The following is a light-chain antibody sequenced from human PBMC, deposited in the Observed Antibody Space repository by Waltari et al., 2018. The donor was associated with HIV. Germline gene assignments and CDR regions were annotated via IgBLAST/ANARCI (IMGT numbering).Light chain of an antibody. CDR1: ALTNQY. Sequence: DLTQPPSVSVPPGQTAPITCTGDALTNQYGYWYQKKAGQAPVLLINKDSERLSGIPERFSGSSSGTSLTLTINGVRAEDEAEYYCQSADSSGVDFVVFGGGTKLTVL. CDR3: QSADSSGVDFVV. CDR2: KDS. J-gene: IGLJ2*01. V-gene: IGLV3-25*03.